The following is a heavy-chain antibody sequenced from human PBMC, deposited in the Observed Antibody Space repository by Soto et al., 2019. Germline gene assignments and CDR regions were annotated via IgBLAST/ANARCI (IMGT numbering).Heavy chain of an antibody. CDR2: INHSGST. J-gene: IGHJ4*02. CDR1: GGSFSGYY. V-gene: IGHV4-34*01. CDR3: ARGLYYYDSSGYFDY. D-gene: IGHD3-22*01. Sequence: SETLSLTCAVYGGSFSGYYWSWIRQPPGKGLEWIGEINHSGSTNYNPSLKSRVTISVDTSKNQFSLKLSSVTAADTAVYYCARGLYYYDSSGYFDYWGQGTLVTVSS.